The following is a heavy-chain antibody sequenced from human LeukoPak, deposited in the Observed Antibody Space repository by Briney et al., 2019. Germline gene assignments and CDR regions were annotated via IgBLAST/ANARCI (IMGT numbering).Heavy chain of an antibody. J-gene: IGHJ4*02. CDR3: AKDWAYSGYDYFDY. Sequence: GGSLRLYCAASGFTLSSYVMHWVRQAPGKGLEWVAFISDDGSNEYYAADVKGRFTISRDNSKNALYLQMNSLRAEDTAVYDCAKDWAYSGYDYFDYWGQGTLVTVSS. D-gene: IGHD5-12*01. CDR1: GFTLSSYV. CDR2: ISDDGSNE. V-gene: IGHV3-30*18.